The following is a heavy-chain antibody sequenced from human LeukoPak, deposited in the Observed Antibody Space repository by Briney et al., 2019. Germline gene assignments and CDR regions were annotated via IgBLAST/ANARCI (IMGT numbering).Heavy chain of an antibody. CDR2: IYYSGST. CDR1: GGSISSYY. CDR3: ARASGGSRYNWFDP. Sequence: PSETLSLTCTVSGGSISSYYWSWIRQPPGKGLEWIGYIYYSGSTNYNPSLKSRVTISVDTSKNQFSLKLSSVTAADTAVYYCARASGGSRYNWFDPWGQGTLVTVSS. V-gene: IGHV4-59*08. J-gene: IGHJ5*02. D-gene: IGHD2-15*01.